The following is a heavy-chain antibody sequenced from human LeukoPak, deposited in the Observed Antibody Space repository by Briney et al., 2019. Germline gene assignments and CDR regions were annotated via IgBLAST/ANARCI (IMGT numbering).Heavy chain of an antibody. V-gene: IGHV4-39*07. CDR3: ARDKGSWSY. Sequence: SETLSLTCTVSGGSISSSSYYWGWIRQPPGKGLEWIGGIYYSGSTYYNPSLKSRVTISVDTSKNQFSLKLSSVTAADTAVYYCARDKGSWSYWGQGTLVTVSS. D-gene: IGHD2-15*01. J-gene: IGHJ4*02. CDR2: IYYSGST. CDR1: GGSISSSSYY.